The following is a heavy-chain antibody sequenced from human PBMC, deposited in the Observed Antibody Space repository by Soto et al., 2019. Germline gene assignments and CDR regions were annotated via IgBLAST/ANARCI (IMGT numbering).Heavy chain of an antibody. V-gene: IGHV1-18*01. J-gene: IGHJ4*02. CDR1: GYTFRNFG. Sequence: QIQLLQSGAEVKKPGASVNVTCKASGYTFRNFGISWVRQAPGQGLEWMGGINAYNANANYAQKCQGRLTKTADTCTSTGYMELRSLRSDDTAVYYCARENSYFDYWGQGTLVTVSS. CDR3: ARENSYFDY. CDR2: INAYNANA.